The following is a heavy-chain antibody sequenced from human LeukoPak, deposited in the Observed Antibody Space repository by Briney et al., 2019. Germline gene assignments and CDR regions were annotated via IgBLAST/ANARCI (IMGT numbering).Heavy chain of an antibody. V-gene: IGHV1-3*01. CDR2: INAGSGNT. Sequence: ASVKVSCKASGFTFSNFAIHWVRQAPGQRLEWMGWINAGSGNTKHSQKFQGRVTITRDTSANTAYMELSSLRSEDTAVYYCARAPGGGWPYNWFDPWGQGTLVTVSS. J-gene: IGHJ5*02. D-gene: IGHD6-19*01. CDR3: ARAPGGGWPYNWFDP. CDR1: GFTFSNFA.